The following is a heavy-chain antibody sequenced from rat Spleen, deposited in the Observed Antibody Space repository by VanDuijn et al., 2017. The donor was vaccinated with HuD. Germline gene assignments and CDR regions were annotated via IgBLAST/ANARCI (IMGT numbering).Heavy chain of an antibody. CDR2: ITSYGSNT. Sequence: SFAMAWVRQAPKKGLEWVASITSYGSNTYYPDSVKGRFTISRDNAKSTLYLQLDSLRSEDTATYYCTTYSDYATSPFAYWGRGALVTVSS. CDR1: SFA. CDR3: TTYSDYATSPFAY. J-gene: IGHJ3*01. V-gene: IGHV5-46*01. D-gene: IGHD1-6*01.